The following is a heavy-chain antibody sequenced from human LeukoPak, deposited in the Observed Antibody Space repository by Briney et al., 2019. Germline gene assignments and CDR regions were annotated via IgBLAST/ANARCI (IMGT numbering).Heavy chain of an antibody. V-gene: IGHV3-9*01. CDR2: ISWNSGSI. CDR1: GFTFDDYA. Sequence: PGRPLRLSCAASGFTFDDYAMHWVRQAPGKGLELVSGISWNSGSIGYADSVKGRFTISRDNAKNSLYLQMNSLRAEDTALYYCAKEQWRSRGNAFDIWGQGTMVTVSS. J-gene: IGHJ3*02. CDR3: AKEQWRSRGNAFDI. D-gene: IGHD6-19*01.